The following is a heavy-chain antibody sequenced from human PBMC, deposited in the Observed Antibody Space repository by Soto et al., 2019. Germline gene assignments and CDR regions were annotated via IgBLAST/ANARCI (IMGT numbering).Heavy chain of an antibody. CDR1: GGNFGSYA. CDR3: AIGFAYSIAWFDH. J-gene: IGHJ5*02. CDR2: IIPMYGTT. D-gene: IGHD1-26*01. V-gene: IGHV1-69*06. Sequence: QVQLVQSGAEVKKPGSSVKVSCKASGGNFGSYAISWVRQAPGQGLEWMGGIIPMYGTTNYAQKFQGRVTMVADKSTSTVYMDLGSLRTDDSAGYYCAIGFAYSIAWFDHWGQGTVVTVSS.